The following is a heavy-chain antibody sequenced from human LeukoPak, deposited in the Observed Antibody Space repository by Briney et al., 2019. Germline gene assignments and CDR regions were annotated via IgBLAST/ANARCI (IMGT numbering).Heavy chain of an antibody. V-gene: IGHV3-74*01. CDR1: GFTFSSYW. Sequence: GGSLRLSCAASGFTFSSYWMHWVRQAPGKGLVWVSRISNDGTTTSYADSVKGRFTISRDNARNTLYLQMNSLRAEDTAVYYFAREGRDYWYFDLWGRGTLVTVSS. CDR3: AREGRDYWYFDL. J-gene: IGHJ2*01. D-gene: IGHD2-15*01. CDR2: ISNDGTTT.